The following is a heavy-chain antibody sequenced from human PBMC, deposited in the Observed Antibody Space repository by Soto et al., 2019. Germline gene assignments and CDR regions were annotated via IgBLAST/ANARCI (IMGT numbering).Heavy chain of an antibody. D-gene: IGHD5-12*01. CDR1: GATLDTFINFG. J-gene: IGHJ3*02. CDR2: IIPVFGTA. V-gene: IGHV1-69*12. CDR3: ARGAATKTLVLMYDALEM. Sequence: QVQLVQSGAEVKKPGSSVKVSCKASGATLDTFINFGVTWVRRAPGQGLEWMGGIIPVFGTAHYAQKFQGRPTISADESTRTAYMELSSLRSEDTAVYYCARGAATKTLVLMYDALEMWGQGTMVTVSS.